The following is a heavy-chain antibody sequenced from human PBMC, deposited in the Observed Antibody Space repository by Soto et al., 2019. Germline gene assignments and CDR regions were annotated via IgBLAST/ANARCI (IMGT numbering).Heavy chain of an antibody. J-gene: IGHJ4*02. CDR3: ARRVQVGGRFYYVDY. D-gene: IGHD3-10*01. CDR2: ASYTGAS. V-gene: IGHV4-39*01. Sequence: QLQLQESGPGLVKPSETLSLTCSVSGASVSSASYLWGWIRQPPGKGLEWIGSASYTGASSLTPSLTRRVTFAVDTSKNQVVLNLRSLTAADTAVYYCARRVQVGGRFYYVDYCGQGILVTVSS. CDR1: GASVSSASYL.